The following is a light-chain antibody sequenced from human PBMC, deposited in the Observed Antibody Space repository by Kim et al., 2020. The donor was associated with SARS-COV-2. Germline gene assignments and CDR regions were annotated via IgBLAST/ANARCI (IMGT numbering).Light chain of an antibody. J-gene: IGLJ2*01. CDR1: TSDVGVYDY. V-gene: IGLV2-11*01. Sequence: QSALTQPRSVSGSPGQSVTISCTGTTSDVGVYDYVSWYKQHPGKAPKLMIYDVTKRPSGVPDRFSGSKSGITASLTISGLQADDEADYYCCSYAGSHTSRLGGGTKLTVL. CDR2: DVT. CDR3: CSYAGSHTSR.